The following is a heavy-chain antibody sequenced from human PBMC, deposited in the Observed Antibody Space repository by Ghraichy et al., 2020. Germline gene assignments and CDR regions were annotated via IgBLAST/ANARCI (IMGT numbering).Heavy chain of an antibody. CDR2: VQTNGNT. V-gene: IGHV4-61*02. D-gene: IGHD3-3*01. CDR1: GDSISSGSFY. Sequence: ALNISCTVSGDSISSGSFYWTWIRQPIGKGLEWLGRVQTNGNTDYNPSLKSRVTISPNTSKDHFSLRLSSVTAADTAVYFCARENSYYNFLSGYLHYSYYYMDVWGKGTTVTVS. CDR3: ARENSYYNFLSGYLHYSYYYMDV. J-gene: IGHJ6*03.